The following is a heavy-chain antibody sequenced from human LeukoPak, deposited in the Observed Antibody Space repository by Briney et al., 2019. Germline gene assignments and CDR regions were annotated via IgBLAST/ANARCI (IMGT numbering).Heavy chain of an antibody. V-gene: IGHV1-69*01. CDR3: ARVVRDSSGWYTDNNWFDT. D-gene: IGHD6-19*01. J-gene: IGHJ5*02. CDR1: GGSFSSYA. Sequence: SVKVSCKASGGSFSSYAISWVRQAPGQGLEWMGGIIPIFGTANYAQKFQGRVTITADESTSTAYMELSSLRSEDTAVYYCARVVRDSSGWYTDNNWFDTWGQGTLVTVSS. CDR2: IIPIFGTA.